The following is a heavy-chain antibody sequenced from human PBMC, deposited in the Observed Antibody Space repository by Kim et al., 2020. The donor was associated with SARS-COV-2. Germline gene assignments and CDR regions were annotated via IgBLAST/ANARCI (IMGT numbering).Heavy chain of an antibody. CDR3: AKELTRGYYDIFTGSGFDY. Sequence: GRLTISRDNSKNTLYLQRNSLRAEDTAVYYCAKELTRGYYDIFTGSGFDYWGQGTLVTVSS. J-gene: IGHJ4*02. V-gene: IGHV3-23*02. D-gene: IGHD3-9*01.